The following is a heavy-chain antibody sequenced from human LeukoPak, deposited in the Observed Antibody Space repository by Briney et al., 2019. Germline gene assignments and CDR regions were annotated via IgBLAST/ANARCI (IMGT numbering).Heavy chain of an antibody. D-gene: IGHD6-19*01. Sequence: PSETLSLTCAVYGGSFSGYYWSWIRHPPAKGLEWIGEINHSGSTNYNPSLKSRVTISVATSKNQFSLKLSSVTAADTAVYYCASLEWLAYFDYWGQGTLVTVSS. CDR3: ASLEWLAYFDY. J-gene: IGHJ4*02. CDR2: INHSGST. CDR1: GGSFSGYY. V-gene: IGHV4-34*01.